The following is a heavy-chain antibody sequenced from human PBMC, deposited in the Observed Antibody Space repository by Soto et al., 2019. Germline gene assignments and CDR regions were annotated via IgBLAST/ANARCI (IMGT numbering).Heavy chain of an antibody. CDR2: ISAYHGNT. CDR1: GYTFTSYA. CDR3: ARIGGTGWFDP. Sequence: ASVKVSCKASGYTFTSYAISWVRQSPGQGLEWMGWISAYHGNTNYAQKLQGRVTMTTDTSTTTAYMELRSLRSDDTAVYYCARIGGTGWFDPWGQGTLVTVSS. D-gene: IGHD2-15*01. V-gene: IGHV1-18*01. J-gene: IGHJ5*02.